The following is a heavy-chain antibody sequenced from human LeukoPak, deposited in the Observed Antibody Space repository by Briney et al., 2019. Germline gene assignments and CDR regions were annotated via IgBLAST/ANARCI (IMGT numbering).Heavy chain of an antibody. V-gene: IGHV3-23*01. D-gene: IGHD6-13*01. J-gene: IGHJ5*02. CDR1: GFTFDSYA. CDR3: VKHVGSRWSNNRFDP. Sequence: GGSLRPSCAASGFTFDSYAMSWVRQAPGKGLEWVSAVSRFGGTTYYADSAKGRFTISRDNSNNTAYLQMNSLRVGDTALYYCVKHVGSRWSNNRFDPWGQGTLVTVS. CDR2: VSRFGGTT.